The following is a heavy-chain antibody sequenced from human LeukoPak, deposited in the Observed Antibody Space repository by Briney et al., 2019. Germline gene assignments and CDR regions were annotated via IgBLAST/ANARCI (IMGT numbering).Heavy chain of an antibody. CDR1: GGSISSYY. CDR3: AREGYYDSSGYPHAFDI. V-gene: IGHV4-59*08. CDR2: IYYSGST. Sequence: SETLSLTCTVSGGSISSYYWSWIRQPPGKGLEWIGYIYYSGSTNYNPSFKSRVTISVDTSKNQFSLKLSSVTAADTAVYYCAREGYYDSSGYPHAFDIWGQGTMVTVSS. J-gene: IGHJ3*02. D-gene: IGHD3-22*01.